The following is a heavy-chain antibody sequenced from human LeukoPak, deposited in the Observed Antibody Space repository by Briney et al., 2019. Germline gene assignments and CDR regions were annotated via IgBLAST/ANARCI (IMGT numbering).Heavy chain of an antibody. CDR3: ARGVWAMVRGVTIFDY. J-gene: IGHJ4*02. CDR2: VIPIFGTA. D-gene: IGHD3-10*01. Sequence: ASVKVSCKASGGTFSSYAISWVRQAPGQGLEWMGGVIPIFGTANYAQKFQGRVTITADKSTSTAYMELSSLRSEDTAVYYCARGVWAMVRGVTIFDYWGQGTLVTVSS. V-gene: IGHV1-69*06. CDR1: GGTFSSYA.